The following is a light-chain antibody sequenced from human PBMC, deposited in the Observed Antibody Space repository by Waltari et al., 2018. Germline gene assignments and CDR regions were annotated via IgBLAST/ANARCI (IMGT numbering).Light chain of an antibody. V-gene: IGKV3-20*01. J-gene: IGKJ2*01. CDR2: GAR. Sequence: EVVLTQSPGTLSLSPGERASVSCRASQSLRVAYLAWYQRKSGQAPRLLIYGARYRAPDIPDRFSGRGSGTDFTLTSSRVEPEDFAVYYCQQYDTSPMTFGQGTKLEIK. CDR3: QQYDTSPMT. CDR1: QSLRVAY.